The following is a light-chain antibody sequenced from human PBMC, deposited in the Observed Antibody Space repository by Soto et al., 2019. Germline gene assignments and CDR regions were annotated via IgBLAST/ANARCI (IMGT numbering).Light chain of an antibody. V-gene: IGKV1-33*01. CDR3: QHYANLPIT. Sequence: DLQMTQSPSSLSASVGDRVTITCQASQDITKYLNWYQQKPGKAPKLLIYDASNLEIGVPSRFSGSGSGTDFTFTISTLQPEDVATYYCQHYANLPITFGQGTRLEIK. CDR1: QDITKY. CDR2: DAS. J-gene: IGKJ5*01.